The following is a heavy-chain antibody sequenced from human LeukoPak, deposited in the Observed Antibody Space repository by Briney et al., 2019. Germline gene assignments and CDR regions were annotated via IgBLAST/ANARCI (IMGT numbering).Heavy chain of an antibody. CDR2: INGDGRNI. Sequence: GGSLRLSCVASGFTFSSYWMHWVRQDPRKGLVWVSRINGDGRNINYADSVRGRFTISRDNAKNTLYLQMNTLRVEDTAVYYCARDSSSWYRYYFDYWGQGTLVTVSS. CDR1: GFTFSSYW. D-gene: IGHD6-13*01. CDR3: ARDSSSWYRYYFDY. J-gene: IGHJ4*02. V-gene: IGHV3-74*01.